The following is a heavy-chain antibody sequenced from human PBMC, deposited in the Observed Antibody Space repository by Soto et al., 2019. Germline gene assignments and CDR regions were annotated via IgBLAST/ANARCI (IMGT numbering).Heavy chain of an antibody. CDR1: GFTFSSYG. CDR3: ASLRALYSSSSLDAFDI. D-gene: IGHD6-6*01. CDR2: IWYDGSNK. Sequence: GGSLRLSCAASGFTFSSYGMHWVRQAPGKGLEWVAVIWYDGSNKYYADSVKGRFTISRDNSKNTLYLQMNSLRAEDTAVYYCASLRALYSSSSLDAFDIWGQGTMVTVSS. J-gene: IGHJ3*02. V-gene: IGHV3-33*08.